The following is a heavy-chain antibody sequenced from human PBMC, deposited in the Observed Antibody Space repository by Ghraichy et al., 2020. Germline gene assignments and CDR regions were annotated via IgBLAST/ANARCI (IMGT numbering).Heavy chain of an antibody. CDR1: GGSISSYF. Sequence: SETLSLTCTVSGGSISSYFWSWIRQPPGTGLEWIGYIYYSGSTNYNPSLQSRVTISVDTSKNQFSLKLSSVTAADTAVYYCSRGMVDFWSGYPYYYYYGMDVWGQGTTVTVSS. CDR2: IYYSGST. J-gene: IGHJ6*02. D-gene: IGHD3-3*01. CDR3: SRGMVDFWSGYPYYYYYGMDV. V-gene: IGHV4-59*01.